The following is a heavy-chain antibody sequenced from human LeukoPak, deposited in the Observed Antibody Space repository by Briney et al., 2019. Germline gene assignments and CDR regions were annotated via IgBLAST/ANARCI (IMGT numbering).Heavy chain of an antibody. CDR3: ARDQRYCSSARCTDFDY. D-gene: IGHD2-2*01. J-gene: IGHJ4*02. V-gene: IGHV6-1*01. CDR1: GDSVSRNNVA. Sequence: SQTLSLTCAISGDSVSRNNVAWNWVRQSPSRGLEWLGRTYYRSRWYKDYAISVQSRITINPDTSKNQFSLQLNSVTPEDTAVYYCARDQRYCSSARCTDFDYWGQGTLVTVSS. CDR2: TYYRSRWYK.